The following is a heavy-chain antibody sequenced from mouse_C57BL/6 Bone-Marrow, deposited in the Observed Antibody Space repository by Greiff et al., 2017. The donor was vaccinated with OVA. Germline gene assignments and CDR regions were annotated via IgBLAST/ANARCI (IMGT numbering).Heavy chain of an antibody. V-gene: IGHV3-6*01. CDR3: ASDAMDY. J-gene: IGHJ4*01. CDR1: GYSITSGYY. Sequence: EVHLVESGPGLVKPSQSLSLTCSVTGYSITSGYYWNWIRQFPGNKLEWMGYISYDGSNNYNPSLKNRISITRDTSKNQFFLKLNSVTTEDTATYYCASDAMDYWGQGTSVTVSS. CDR2: ISYDGSN.